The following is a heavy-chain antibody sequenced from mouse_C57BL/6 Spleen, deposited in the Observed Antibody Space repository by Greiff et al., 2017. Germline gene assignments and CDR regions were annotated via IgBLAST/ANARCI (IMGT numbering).Heavy chain of an antibody. CDR1: GFTFSSYA. V-gene: IGHV5-4*01. CDR3: ARYGSGSDWYFDV. J-gene: IGHJ1*03. D-gene: IGHD1-1*01. CDR2: ISDGGSYT. Sequence: EVQLVESGGGLVKPGGSLKLSCAASGFTFSSYAMSWVRQTPEKRLEWVATISDGGSYTYYPDNVKGRFTISRDNAKNNLYLQMSHLKSEDTAMYFCARYGSGSDWYFDVWGTGTTVTGSS.